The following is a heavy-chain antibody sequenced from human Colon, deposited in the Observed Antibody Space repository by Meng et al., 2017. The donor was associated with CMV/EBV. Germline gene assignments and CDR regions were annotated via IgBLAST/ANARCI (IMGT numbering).Heavy chain of an antibody. V-gene: IGHV4-61*01. Sequence: GSLRLSCTVSGDPVSSETSYWAWVRQPPGKGLEWIGYIYRGTATLNPSLESRVTISPDTSKNQFSLKVNSVTAADTAVYYCGRGERSGRPYWGQGALVTVSS. D-gene: IGHD1-26*01. CDR2: IYRGTA. J-gene: IGHJ4*02. CDR1: GDPVSSETSY. CDR3: GRGERSGRPY.